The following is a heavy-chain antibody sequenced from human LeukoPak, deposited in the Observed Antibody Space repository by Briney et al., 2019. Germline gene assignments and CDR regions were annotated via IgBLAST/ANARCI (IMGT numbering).Heavy chain of an antibody. Sequence: GGSLRLSCAASGFTFSDYYMSWIRQAPGKGLEWVSYISSSSSTIYYADSVKGRFTISRDNAKNSLYLQMNSLRAEDTAMYYCARDRGFWSGYSDYFGYWGQGTLVTVSS. CDR1: GFTFSDYY. CDR2: ISSSSSTI. J-gene: IGHJ4*02. CDR3: ARDRGFWSGYSDYFGY. D-gene: IGHD3-3*01. V-gene: IGHV3-11*04.